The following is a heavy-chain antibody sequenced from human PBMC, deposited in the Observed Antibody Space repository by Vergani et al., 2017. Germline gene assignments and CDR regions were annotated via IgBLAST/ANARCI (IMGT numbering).Heavy chain of an antibody. CDR1: GYTFTDHY. CDR3: ATPQTVTTGGMEV. D-gene: IGHD4-17*01. Sequence: EVQLVQSGAEVKKPGATLKISCKVSGYTFTDHYMPWVKQAPGKGLEWMGLVDPEDGETIYAEKFKGRVTIAADKSTDTPHLELSSLRSEDTAVYYCATPQTVTTGGMEVWGQGTTVIVSS. V-gene: IGHV1-69-2*01. J-gene: IGHJ6*02. CDR2: VDPEDGET.